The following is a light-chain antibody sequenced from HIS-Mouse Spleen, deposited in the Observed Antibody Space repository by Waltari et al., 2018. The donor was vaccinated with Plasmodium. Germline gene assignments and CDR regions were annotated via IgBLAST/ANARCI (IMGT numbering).Light chain of an antibody. Sequence: SYELTQPPSVSVSPGQTARITCSGDALPKKYAYWYQQKSGQAPVLVIYEDSKRPSGSLERFSGSSPGKMATSTISGAQVEYEADYYCYSTDSSGNHRVFGGGTKLTVL. CDR1: ALPKKY. V-gene: IGLV3-10*01. CDR2: EDS. CDR3: YSTDSSGNHRV. J-gene: IGLJ3*02.